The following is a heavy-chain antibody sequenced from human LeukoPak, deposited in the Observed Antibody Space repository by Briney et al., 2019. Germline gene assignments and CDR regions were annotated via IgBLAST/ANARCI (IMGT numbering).Heavy chain of an antibody. V-gene: IGHV3-33*01. D-gene: IGHD2-2*01. CDR3: ARDRDLGYCSSTSCYGGGGIDY. J-gene: IGHJ4*02. Sequence: GRSLRLSCAASGSTFSSYGMHWVRQAPGKGLEWVAYIWYDGSNKYYADSVKGRFTISRDNSKNTLYLQMNSLRAEDTAVYYCARDRDLGYCSSTSCYGGGGIDYWGQGTLVTVSS. CDR2: IWYDGSNK. CDR1: GSTFSSYG.